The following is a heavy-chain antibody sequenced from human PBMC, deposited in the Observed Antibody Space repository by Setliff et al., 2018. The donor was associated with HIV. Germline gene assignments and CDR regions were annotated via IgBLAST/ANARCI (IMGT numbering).Heavy chain of an antibody. CDR1: GFSFRDYY. CDR3: ARGDTTPIYPNYMDV. J-gene: IGHJ6*03. CDR2: IIPSGAYI. V-gene: IGHV3-21*06. Sequence: GGSLRLSCAASGFSFRDYYMNWVRQVPGKGLEWVSSIIPSGAYIYYADSMKGRFTISRDNAKNSLYLQMNSLTVEDTAVYYCARGDTTPIYPNYMDVWGKGTTVTVSS. D-gene: IGHD2-21*02.